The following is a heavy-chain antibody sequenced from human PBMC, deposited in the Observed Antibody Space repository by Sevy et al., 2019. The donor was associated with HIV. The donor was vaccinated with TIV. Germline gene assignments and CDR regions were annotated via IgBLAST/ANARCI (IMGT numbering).Heavy chain of an antibody. CDR3: ARAPATPDIVVVPAAMPVYYYYYGMDV. V-gene: IGHV4-61*01. CDR1: GGSVSSGSYY. J-gene: IGHJ6*02. D-gene: IGHD2-2*01. Sequence: SETLSLTCTVSGGSVSSGSYYWSWIRQPPGKGLEWIGYIYYSGSTNYNPSLKSRVTISVDTSKNQFSLKLSSVTAADTAVYYCARAPATPDIVVVPAAMPVYYYYYGMDVWGQGTTVTVSS. CDR2: IYYSGST.